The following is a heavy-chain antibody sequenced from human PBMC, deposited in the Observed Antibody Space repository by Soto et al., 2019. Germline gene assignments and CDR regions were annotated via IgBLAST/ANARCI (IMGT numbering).Heavy chain of an antibody. D-gene: IGHD3-10*01. J-gene: IGHJ6*02. V-gene: IGHV3-30-3*01. Sequence: PGGSLRLSCAASGFTFSSYAMHWVRQAPGKGLEWVAVISYDGGNKYYADSVKGRFTISRDNSKNTLYLQMNSLRAEDTAVYYCARVGSEYHYYYYGMDVWGQGTTVTVSS. CDR3: ARVGSEYHYYYYGMDV. CDR1: GFTFSSYA. CDR2: ISYDGGNK.